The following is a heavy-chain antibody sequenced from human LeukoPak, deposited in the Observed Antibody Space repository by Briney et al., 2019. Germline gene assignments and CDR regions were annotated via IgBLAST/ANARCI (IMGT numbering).Heavy chain of an antibody. D-gene: IGHD3-10*01. Sequence: ASVTVSCKASGYTFTSYYMHWVRQAPGQGLEWMGIINPSGGSTSYAQKFQGRVTMTRDTSTSTVYMELSSLRSEDTAVYYCARRGGDRGFDYWGQGTLVTVSS. CDR2: INPSGGST. V-gene: IGHV1-46*01. J-gene: IGHJ4*02. CDR3: ARRGGDRGFDY. CDR1: GYTFTSYY.